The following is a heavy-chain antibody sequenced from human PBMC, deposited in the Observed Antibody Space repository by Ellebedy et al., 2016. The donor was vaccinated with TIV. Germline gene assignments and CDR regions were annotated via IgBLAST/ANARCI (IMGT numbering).Heavy chain of an antibody. D-gene: IGHD1-14*01. J-gene: IGHJ4*02. Sequence: GESLKISCAASGFTLSTHWMSWVRQAPGKGLEWVASIKQDGSVQYYVDSVRGRFTISRDNSKTSTYLQMNSLRGEDTAVYCCARWTYVNSWYHLDYWGQGTLVTVSS. V-gene: IGHV3-7*01. CDR3: ARWTYVNSWYHLDY. CDR1: GFTLSTHW. CDR2: IKQDGSVQ.